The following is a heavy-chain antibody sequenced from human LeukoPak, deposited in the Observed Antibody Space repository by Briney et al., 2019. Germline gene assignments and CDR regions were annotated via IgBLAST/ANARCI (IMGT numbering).Heavy chain of an antibody. CDR1: GFTFSSYS. CDR2: ISSSSSYI. D-gene: IGHD2-8*01. J-gene: IGHJ3*02. Sequence: GGSLRLSCAASGFTFSSYSMNWVRQAPGKGLEWVSSISSSSSYIYYADSVKGRFTISRDNAKNSLYLQMNSLRAEDTAVHYCAREVQVHNVLDAFDIWGQGTMVTVSS. CDR3: AREVQVHNVLDAFDI. V-gene: IGHV3-21*01.